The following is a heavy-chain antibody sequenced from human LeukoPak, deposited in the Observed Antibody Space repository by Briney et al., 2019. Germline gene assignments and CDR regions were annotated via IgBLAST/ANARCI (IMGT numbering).Heavy chain of an antibody. CDR2: ISSSSSTI. Sequence: PGGSLRLSCAASGFTFSSYSMNWVRQAPGKGLEWVSYISSSSSTIYYADSVKGRFTISRDNAKNSLYLQMNSLRAEDTAVYYCARDHKGNFDYWGQGTLVTVSS. V-gene: IGHV3-48*01. D-gene: IGHD3-10*01. CDR1: GFTFSSYS. J-gene: IGHJ4*02. CDR3: ARDHKGNFDY.